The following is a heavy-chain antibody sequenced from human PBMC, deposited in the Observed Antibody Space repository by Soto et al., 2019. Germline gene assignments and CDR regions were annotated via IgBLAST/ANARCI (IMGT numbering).Heavy chain of an antibody. CDR2: IYYSGST. D-gene: IGHD6-19*01. CDR3: ARTAHRAVAVYYFEY. Sequence: PSETLSLTCTVSGGSISSSSYYWGWIRQPPGKGLEWIGSIYYSGSTYYNPSLKSRVTISVDTSKNQFSLKLSSVTAADTAVYYCARTAHRAVAVYYFEYWGQGTLVTVSS. V-gene: IGHV4-39*01. CDR1: GGSISSSSYY. J-gene: IGHJ4*02.